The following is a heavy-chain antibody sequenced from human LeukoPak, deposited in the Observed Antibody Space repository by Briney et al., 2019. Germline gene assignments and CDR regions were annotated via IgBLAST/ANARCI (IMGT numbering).Heavy chain of an antibody. V-gene: IGHV5-51*01. D-gene: IGHD3-10*01. Sequence: GESLKISCKGSGYSFTSYWIGWVRQTPGKGLEWMGIIFPGDSDIRYSPSFQGQVTISADKSISTAYLQWSSLKASDTAIYYCARHVTYYGSGTYPDYWGQGTLVTVSS. J-gene: IGHJ4*02. CDR1: GYSFTSYW. CDR2: IFPGDSDI. CDR3: ARHVTYYGSGTYPDY.